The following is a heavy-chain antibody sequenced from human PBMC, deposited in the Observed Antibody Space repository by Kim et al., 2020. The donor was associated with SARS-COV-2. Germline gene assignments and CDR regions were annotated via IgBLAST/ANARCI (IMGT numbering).Heavy chain of an antibody. J-gene: IGHJ4*02. CDR2: INYSGNT. Sequence: SETLSLTCTVSGDSISRSSNYWGWIRQPPGKGLEWIGSINYSGNTYYNPSLKSRVTITVDTSKNQFSLKMRSVTAADTAVYYCARLVSENSAVEYWGQGTLVPVPS. V-gene: IGHV4-39*01. CDR3: ARLVSENSAVEY. CDR1: GDSISRSSNY.